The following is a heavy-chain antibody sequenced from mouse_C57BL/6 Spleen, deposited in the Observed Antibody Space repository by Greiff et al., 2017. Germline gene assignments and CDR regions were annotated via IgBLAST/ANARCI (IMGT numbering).Heavy chain of an antibody. CDR2: IYPRSGNP. D-gene: IGHD2-4*01. J-gene: IGHJ1*03. CDR3: ARGDDYHWYFDV. Sequence: QVQLQQSGAELARPGASVKLSCKASGYTFTSYGISWVKQRTGQGLEWIGEIYPRSGNPYYNEKFKGKATLTADKSSSTAYMELRSLTSEDSAVYFCARGDDYHWYFDVWGTGTTVTVSS. V-gene: IGHV1-81*01. CDR1: GYTFTSYG.